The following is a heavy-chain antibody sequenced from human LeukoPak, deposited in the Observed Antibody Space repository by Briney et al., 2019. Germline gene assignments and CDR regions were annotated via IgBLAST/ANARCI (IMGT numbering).Heavy chain of an antibody. CDR2: LYTGGGT. CDR1: GFSVRTTY. V-gene: IGHV3-53*01. D-gene: IGHD2-15*01. J-gene: IGHJ5*02. Sequence: PGGSLRLSCAASGFSVRTTYMSWVRQAPGKGLEWVSVLYTGGGTDHADSVKGRFTISRDNSKNTLSLQMNSLRAEDTAMYYCARSQGYCSGGSCLQGDWFDPWGQGTLVTVSS. CDR3: ARSQGYCSGGSCLQGDWFDP.